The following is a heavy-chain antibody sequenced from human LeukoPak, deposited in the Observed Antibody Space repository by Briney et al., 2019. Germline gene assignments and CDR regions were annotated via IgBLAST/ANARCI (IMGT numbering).Heavy chain of an antibody. CDR3: TTQGTSATGRVDY. V-gene: IGHV3-15*01. J-gene: IGHJ4*02. D-gene: IGHD1-26*01. Sequence: GGSLRLSCAASGFTFTNAWMTWVRQAPGKGPEWVGRIKSKTDGGTTDYAAPVKGRFTISRDDSKNTLYLQMNSLKTEDTAVYYCTTQGTSATGRVDYWGQGTLVTVSS. CDR1: GFTFTNAW. CDR2: IKSKTDGGTT.